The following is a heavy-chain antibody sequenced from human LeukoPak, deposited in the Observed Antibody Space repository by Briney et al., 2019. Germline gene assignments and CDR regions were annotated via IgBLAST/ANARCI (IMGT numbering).Heavy chain of an antibody. CDR1: GGTFSSYA. J-gene: IGHJ4*02. Sequence: SVKVSCKASGGTFSSYAISWVRQAPGQGLEWMGRIIPIFGTANYAQKFQGRVTITTDESTSTAYMELSSLRSEDTAVYYCARDLTHDYLRRGHFDYWGQGTLVTVSS. CDR3: ARDLTHDYLRRGHFDY. CDR2: IIPIFGTA. D-gene: IGHD4-11*01. V-gene: IGHV1-69*05.